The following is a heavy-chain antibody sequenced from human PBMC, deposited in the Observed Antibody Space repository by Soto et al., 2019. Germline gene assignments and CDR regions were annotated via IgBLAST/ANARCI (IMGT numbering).Heavy chain of an antibody. Sequence: SLTCAVYGGSFSGYYWNWIRQPPGKGLEWIGEINDSGSTIYNPSLKSRVTISADRSKNQFSLNLNFVTAADTAIYYCARDIWLDSWGQGTLVTVSS. CDR3: ARDIWLDS. J-gene: IGHJ5*01. V-gene: IGHV4-34*01. CDR1: GGSFSGYY. CDR2: INDSGST.